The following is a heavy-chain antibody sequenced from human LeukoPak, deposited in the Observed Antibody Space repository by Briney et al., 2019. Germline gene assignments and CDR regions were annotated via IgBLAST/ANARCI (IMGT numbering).Heavy chain of an antibody. CDR2: ISAYNGNT. CDR1: GGTFSSYA. CDR3: ARGPYCSGGTCYSQYFDY. J-gene: IGHJ4*02. D-gene: IGHD2-15*01. V-gene: IGHV1-18*01. Sequence: ASVKVSCKASGGTFSSYALSWVRQAPGQGLEWMGWISAYNGNTNYAQKLQGRVTMTTDTSTSTAYMELRSLRSDDTAVYYCARGPYCSGGTCYSQYFDYWGQGTLVTVSS.